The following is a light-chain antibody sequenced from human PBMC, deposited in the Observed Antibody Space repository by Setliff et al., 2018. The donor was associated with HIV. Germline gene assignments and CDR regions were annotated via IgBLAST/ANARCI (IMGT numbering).Light chain of an antibody. Sequence: QSALAQPPSASGSPGESVTISCTGTSSDVGGYKYVSWYQQHPGNPPKLMIYEVSKRPSGVPDRFSGSKSGNTASLTVSGLQAEDEADYFCASYTSNSTLVFGGGTKVTVL. CDR1: SSDVGGYKY. V-gene: IGLV2-8*01. J-gene: IGLJ2*01. CDR2: EVS. CDR3: ASYTSNSTLV.